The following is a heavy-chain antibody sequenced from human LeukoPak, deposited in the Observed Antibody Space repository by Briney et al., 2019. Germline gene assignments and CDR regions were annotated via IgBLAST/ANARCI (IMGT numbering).Heavy chain of an antibody. CDR3: ARTTEGGYTYNYFYYYYMDV. V-gene: IGHV4-59*11. CDR1: GGSMSSHF. Sequence: SETLSLTCSVSGGSMSSHFWTWIRQPPGKGLQWIGYVYYSGSTNYNPSLKSRISISVDTSKNQFSLKLSSVTAADTAVYYCARTTEGGYTYNYFYYYYMDVWGKGTTVTISS. J-gene: IGHJ6*03. CDR2: VYYSGST. D-gene: IGHD5-18*01.